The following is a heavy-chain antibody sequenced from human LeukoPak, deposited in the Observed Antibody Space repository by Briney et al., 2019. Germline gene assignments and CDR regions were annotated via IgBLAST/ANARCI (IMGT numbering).Heavy chain of an antibody. J-gene: IGHJ3*02. CDR1: GYTFTGHY. V-gene: IGHV1-2*02. CDR2: INPNSGGT. Sequence: GASVKVSCKASGYTFTGHYMHWVRQAPGQGLEWMGWINPNSGGTNYAQKFQGRVTMTRDTSISTAYMELSRLRSDDTAVYYCARGLAHGVIVVVITSNAFDIWGQGTMVTVSS. CDR3: ARGLAHGVIVVVITSNAFDI. D-gene: IGHD3-22*01.